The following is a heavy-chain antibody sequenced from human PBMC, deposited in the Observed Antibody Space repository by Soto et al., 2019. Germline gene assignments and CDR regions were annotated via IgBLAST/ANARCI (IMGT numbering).Heavy chain of an antibody. D-gene: IGHD6-13*01. V-gene: IGHV1-18*04. CDR3: ARDYSIAAAGTICY. J-gene: IGHJ4*02. CDR2: ISAYNGNT. Sequence: ASVKFSCKASGYTFTSYGISWVRQAPGQGLEWMGWISAYNGNTNYAQKLQGRVTMTTXTXXSXXXMXLXXLRXDXTAVYYCARDYSIAAAGTICYWGQGTLVTVSS. CDR1: GYTFTSYG.